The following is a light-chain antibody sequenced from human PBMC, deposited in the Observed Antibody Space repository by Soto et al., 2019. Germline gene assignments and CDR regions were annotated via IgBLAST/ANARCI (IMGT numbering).Light chain of an antibody. V-gene: IGLV2-14*01. J-gene: IGLJ2*01. CDR1: GSDVGGYNY. CDR3: SSYTSASTPLI. Sequence: QSALTQPASVSGSLGQSITISCTGTGSDVGGYNYVSWYQQHPGKAPKVMIYDVSNRPSGVSNRFSGSKSGNTASLTISGLQAEDEADYYCSSYTSASTPLIFCGGNKVTVL. CDR2: DVS.